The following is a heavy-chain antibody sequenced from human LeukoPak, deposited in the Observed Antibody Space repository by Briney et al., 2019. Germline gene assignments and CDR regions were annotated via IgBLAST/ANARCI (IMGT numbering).Heavy chain of an antibody. Sequence: ASVRVSCKASGGTFSSYAISWVRQAPGQGLEWMGGIIPIFGTANYAQKFQGRVTITADESTSTAYMELSSLRSEDTAVYYCARARGGSSWSYFDYWGQGTLVTVSS. CDR3: ARARGGSSWSYFDY. J-gene: IGHJ4*02. D-gene: IGHD6-13*01. CDR1: GGTFSSYA. CDR2: IIPIFGTA. V-gene: IGHV1-69*01.